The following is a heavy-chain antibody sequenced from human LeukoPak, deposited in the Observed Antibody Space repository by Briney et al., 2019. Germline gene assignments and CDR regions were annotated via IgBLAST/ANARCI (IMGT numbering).Heavy chain of an antibody. CDR2: ISSGSTYT. J-gene: IGHJ4*02. CDR3: ARGDYGGDYFDY. CDR1: GFTFSDHY. V-gene: IGHV3-11*05. D-gene: IGHD4-23*01. Sequence: GGSLRPSCEVSGFTFSDHYMSWIRQAPGERLEWVSYISSGSTYTNYADSVEGRFTISRDNAKNSLYLQMNSLRAEDTAVYYCARGDYGGDYFDYWGQGTLVTVSS.